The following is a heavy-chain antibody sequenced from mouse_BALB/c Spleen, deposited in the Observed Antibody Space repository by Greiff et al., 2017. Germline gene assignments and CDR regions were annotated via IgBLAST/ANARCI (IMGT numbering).Heavy chain of an antibody. D-gene: IGHD2-1*01. CDR3: ARNFYGNYGDAMDY. Sequence: VQLQQSGPGLVKPSQSLSITCTVSGFSLTSYGVHWVRQSPGKGLEWLGVIWSGGSTDYNAAFISRLSISKDNSTSQVFFKMNSLQANDTAIYYCARNFYGNYGDAMDYWGQGTSVTVSS. CDR1: GFSLTSYG. V-gene: IGHV2-2*02. CDR2: IWSGGST. J-gene: IGHJ4*01.